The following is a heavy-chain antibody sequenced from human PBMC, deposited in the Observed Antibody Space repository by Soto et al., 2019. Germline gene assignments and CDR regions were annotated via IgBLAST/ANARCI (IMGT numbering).Heavy chain of an antibody. CDR3: ARGRYNSGDYPKFFDY. V-gene: IGHV3-7*01. J-gene: IGHJ4*02. D-gene: IGHD5-12*01. CDR1: GFEFSAYW. Sequence: EVQLVESGGGLVQPGGSLRLSCAASGFEFSAYWMTWVRQAPGKGLEWVANIKKDGIEKYYGDSVRGRFSVFRDNAKNAAYLQMNRLKGEDTGVYFCARGRYNSGDYPKFFDYGGQGAWVTVSS. CDR2: IKKDGIEK.